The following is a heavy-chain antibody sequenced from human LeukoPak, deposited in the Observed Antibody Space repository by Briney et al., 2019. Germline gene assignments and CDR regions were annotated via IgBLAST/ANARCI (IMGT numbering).Heavy chain of an antibody. Sequence: GGSLRLSCAASGFTFSSYAMSWVRQAPAKGLDWVSAISGTGGSTYYADSVKGRITISRDNSKNTLYLQMNTLRAEDTAVYYCARDKVGDHYFDYWGQGTLVTVSS. J-gene: IGHJ4*02. CDR1: GFTFSSYA. V-gene: IGHV3-23*01. D-gene: IGHD1-26*01. CDR3: ARDKVGDHYFDY. CDR2: ISGTGGST.